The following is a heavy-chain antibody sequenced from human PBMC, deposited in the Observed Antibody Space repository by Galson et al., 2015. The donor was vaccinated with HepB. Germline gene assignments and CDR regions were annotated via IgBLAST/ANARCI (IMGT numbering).Heavy chain of an antibody. CDR2: FDPEDGET. D-gene: IGHD5-12*01. Sequence: SVKVSCKVSGYTLTELSMHWVRQAPGKGLEWMGGFDPEDGETIYAQKFQGRVTMTEDTSTDTAYTELSSLRSEDTAVYYCATVSSGYSGYDLGYWGQGTLVTVSS. V-gene: IGHV1-24*01. CDR3: ATVSSGYSGYDLGY. J-gene: IGHJ4*02. CDR1: GYTLTELS.